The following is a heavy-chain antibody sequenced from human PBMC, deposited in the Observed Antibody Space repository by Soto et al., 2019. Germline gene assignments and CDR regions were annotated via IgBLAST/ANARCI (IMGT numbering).Heavy chain of an antibody. D-gene: IGHD4-17*01. Sequence: QVQLQESGPGLVKPSQTLSLTCTVSGGSISSGGYYWSWIRQQPGKGLEWIGYIYYSGSTYYNPSLKSRVTISVDPSKNQFYLKLSSVTAADTAVYYCARSAPEYGDKGGHDAFDIWGQGTMVTVSS. CDR3: ARSAPEYGDKGGHDAFDI. CDR2: IYYSGST. J-gene: IGHJ3*02. CDR1: GGSISSGGYY. V-gene: IGHV4-31*03.